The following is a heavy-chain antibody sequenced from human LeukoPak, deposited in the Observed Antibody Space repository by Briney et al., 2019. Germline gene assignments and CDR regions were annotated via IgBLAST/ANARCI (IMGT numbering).Heavy chain of an antibody. Sequence: GGSLRLSCAASGFTFSSYGMSWVRQAPGKGLEWVSAISGSGGSTYYADSVKGRFTISRDNSKNTLYLQMNSLRAEDAAVYYCAKAPRMVIVVVPAAPYFDYWGQGTLVTVSS. D-gene: IGHD2-2*01. CDR1: GFTFSSYG. J-gene: IGHJ4*02. CDR3: AKAPRMVIVVVPAAPYFDY. CDR2: ISGSGGST. V-gene: IGHV3-23*01.